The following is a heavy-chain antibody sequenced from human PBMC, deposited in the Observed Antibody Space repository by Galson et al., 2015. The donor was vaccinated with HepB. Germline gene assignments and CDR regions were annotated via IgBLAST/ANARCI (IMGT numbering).Heavy chain of an antibody. V-gene: IGHV3-23*01. CDR2: ISGSGGST. CDR1: GFTFSSYA. J-gene: IGHJ4*02. D-gene: IGHD2-15*01. CDR3: AKGPPYCSGGSCPLDY. Sequence: SLRLSCAASGFTFSSYAMSWVRQAPGKGLEWVSAISGSGGSTYYADSVKGRFTISRDNSKNTLYLQMNSLRAEDTAVYYCAKGPPYCSGGSCPLDYWGQGTLVTVSS.